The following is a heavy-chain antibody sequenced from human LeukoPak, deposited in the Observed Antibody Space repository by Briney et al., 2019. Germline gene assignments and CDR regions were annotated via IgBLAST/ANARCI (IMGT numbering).Heavy chain of an antibody. CDR2: INHSGST. D-gene: IGHD1-26*01. CDR3: ARGGELYYFDY. V-gene: IGHV4-34*01. Sequence: PSETLSLTCAVYGGSFSGYYWSWIRQPPGKGLEWIGEINHSGSTNYNPSLKSRVTISVDKSKNQFSLKLSSVTAADTAVYYCARGGELYYFDYWGQGTLVTVSS. J-gene: IGHJ4*02. CDR1: GGSFSGYY.